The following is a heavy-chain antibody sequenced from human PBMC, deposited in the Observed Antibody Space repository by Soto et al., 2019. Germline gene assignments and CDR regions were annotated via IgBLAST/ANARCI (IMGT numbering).Heavy chain of an antibody. CDR1: GFTFSSYD. CDR2: IGTAGDT. Sequence: EVQLVESGGDLVQPGGSLRLSCAASGFTFSSYDFHWVRQATGKGLEWVSGIGTAGDTYYAGSVKGRFIMSRENAQNSLYLQMNSLRAGDTAVYYCTRGADGFDYWGQGTLVTVSS. D-gene: IGHD3-16*01. J-gene: IGHJ4*02. CDR3: TRGADGFDY. V-gene: IGHV3-13*01.